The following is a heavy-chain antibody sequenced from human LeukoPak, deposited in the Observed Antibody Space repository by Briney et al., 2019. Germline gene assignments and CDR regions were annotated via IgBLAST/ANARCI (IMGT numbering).Heavy chain of an antibody. J-gene: IGHJ6*04. CDR2: ISSSSSYI. CDR1: GFTFSSYS. D-gene: IGHD3-16*01. V-gene: IGHV3-21*01. CDR3: AKSTRAVMAMMDV. Sequence: GGSLRLSCAASGFTFSSYSMNWVRQAPGEGLEWVSCISSSSSYIYYADSVKGRFNISRDNAKNSLFLQMNSLRAEDTAVYFCAKSTRAVMAMMDVWGKGTTVTVSS.